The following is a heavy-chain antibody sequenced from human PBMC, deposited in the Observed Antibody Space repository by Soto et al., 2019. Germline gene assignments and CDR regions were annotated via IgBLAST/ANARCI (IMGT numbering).Heavy chain of an antibody. Sequence: SETLSLTCTVSGGSVNSDNFYWSWIRQPPGRGLEWIGYIYYTGSTNYNPSLKSRVTISMDTSRNQFSLKLTSVTAADTAVYYPAGELRNSPPAFDSWGQGSLVAVSS. CDR2: IYYTGST. J-gene: IGHJ4*02. V-gene: IGHV4-61*01. CDR1: GGSVNSDNFY. D-gene: IGHD3-16*01. CDR3: AGELRNSPPAFDS.